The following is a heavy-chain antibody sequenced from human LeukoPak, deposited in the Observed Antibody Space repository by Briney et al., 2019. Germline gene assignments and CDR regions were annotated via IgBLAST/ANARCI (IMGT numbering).Heavy chain of an antibody. J-gene: IGHJ4*02. V-gene: IGHV5-10-1*01. CDR2: IDPSDSYT. D-gene: IGHD6-19*01. CDR1: GYSFTSYW. Sequence: GESLKISCKGSGYSFTSYWISWVRQMPGKGPEWMGRIDPSDSYTNYSPSFQGHVTISADKSISTAYLQWSSLKASDTAMYYCARHAYSSGWHDYWGQGTLVTVSS. CDR3: ARHAYSSGWHDY.